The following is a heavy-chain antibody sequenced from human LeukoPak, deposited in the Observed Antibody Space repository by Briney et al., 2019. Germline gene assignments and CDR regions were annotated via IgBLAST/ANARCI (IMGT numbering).Heavy chain of an antibody. CDR3: ARGYCSGGSCYSGDY. CDR2: IIPIFGIA. V-gene: IGHV1-69*04. J-gene: IGHJ4*02. CDR1: GGTFSSYA. D-gene: IGHD2-15*01. Sequence: GSSVKVPCTASGGTFSSYAISWVRQAPGQGLEWMGRIIPIFGIANYAQKFQGRVTITADKSTSTAYMELSSLRSEDTAVYYCARGYCSGGSCYSGDYWGQGTLVTVSS.